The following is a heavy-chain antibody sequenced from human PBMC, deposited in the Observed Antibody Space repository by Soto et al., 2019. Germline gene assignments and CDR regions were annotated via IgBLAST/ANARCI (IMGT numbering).Heavy chain of an antibody. CDR3: ARDHPYGPVDS. J-gene: IGHJ4*02. CDR1: GFTFSSYT. Sequence: GGSLRLSCAASGFTFSSYTMNWVRQAPGKGLEWVSSISYSSNYINYADSVKGRFTISRDNAKNSLYLQMNSLRAEDTAVYYCARDHPYGPVDSWGQGTLVTVSS. CDR2: ISYSSNYI. V-gene: IGHV3-21*01. D-gene: IGHD3-10*01.